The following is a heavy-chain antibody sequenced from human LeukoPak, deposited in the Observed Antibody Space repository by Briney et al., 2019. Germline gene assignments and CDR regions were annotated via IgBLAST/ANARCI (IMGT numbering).Heavy chain of an antibody. J-gene: IGHJ4*02. CDR2: INHSGST. CDR3: ARWVLTGTTGYFDY. D-gene: IGHD3-9*01. V-gene: IGHV4-34*01. Sequence: SETLSLTCAVYGGSFSGYYWSWIRQPPGKGLEWIGEINHSGSTNYNPSLKSRVTITVDTSKDQFSLKLSSVTAADTAVYYCARWVLTGTTGYFDYWGQGTLVTVSS. CDR1: GGSFSGYY.